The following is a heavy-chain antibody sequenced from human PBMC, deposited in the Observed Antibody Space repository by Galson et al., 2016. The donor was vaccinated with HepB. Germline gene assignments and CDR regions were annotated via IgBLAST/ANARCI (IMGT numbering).Heavy chain of an antibody. CDR2: IYYGGRT. CDR1: GASISDYY. Sequence: ETLSLTCTVSGASISDYYLSWIRQPPGKGLAWIGYIYYGGRTNSNPSLKSRVTISVDTSKNQFSLKLSSVTAAATAVYYCARDDSGGWYGFHYGMDVWGQGTTVTVSS. CDR3: ARDDSGGWYGFHYGMDV. D-gene: IGHD6-19*01. J-gene: IGHJ6*02. V-gene: IGHV4-59*01.